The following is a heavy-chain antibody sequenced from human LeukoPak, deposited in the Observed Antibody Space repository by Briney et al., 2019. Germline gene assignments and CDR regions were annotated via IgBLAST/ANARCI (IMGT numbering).Heavy chain of an antibody. CDR1: GGSISSGGYS. Sequence: SQTLSLTCAVSGGSISSGGYSWSWLRQPPGKGLESIGYIYHSGSTYYNPSLKSRVTISVDRSKNQFSLKLSSVTAADTAVYYCARTLLWFGESTPYYFDYWGQGTLVTVSS. V-gene: IGHV4-30-2*01. CDR2: IYHSGST. D-gene: IGHD3-10*01. J-gene: IGHJ4*02. CDR3: ARTLLWFGESTPYYFDY.